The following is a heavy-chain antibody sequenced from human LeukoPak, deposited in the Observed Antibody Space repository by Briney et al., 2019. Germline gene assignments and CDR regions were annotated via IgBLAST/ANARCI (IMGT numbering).Heavy chain of an antibody. CDR3: AKTHGPYCSGGTCLDYYYYMDV. Sequence: GGSLRLSCAASGFTVSSNYMSWVRQAPGKGLEWVSVIYSSGSTYYADSVKGRFTISRDNSKNTLYLQMNSLRVEDTAIYYCAKTHGPYCSGGTCLDYYYYMDVWGKGTTVTVSS. CDR1: GFTVSSNY. J-gene: IGHJ6*03. V-gene: IGHV3-66*03. CDR2: IYSSGST. D-gene: IGHD2-15*01.